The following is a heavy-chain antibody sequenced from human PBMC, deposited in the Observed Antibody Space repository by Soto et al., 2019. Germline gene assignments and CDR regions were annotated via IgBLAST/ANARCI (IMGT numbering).Heavy chain of an antibody. CDR2: ISYDGSNK. CDR1: GFTFSSYG. CDR3: AAGFSSSSLYGPSYYYGMDV. V-gene: IGHV3-30*03. J-gene: IGHJ6*02. D-gene: IGHD6-6*01. Sequence: GGSLRLSCAASGFTFSSYGMHWVRQAPGKGLEWVAVISYDGSNKYYADSVKGRFTISRDNSKNTLYLQMNSLRAEDTAVYYCAAGFSSSSLYGPSYYYGMDVWGQGTTVTVSS.